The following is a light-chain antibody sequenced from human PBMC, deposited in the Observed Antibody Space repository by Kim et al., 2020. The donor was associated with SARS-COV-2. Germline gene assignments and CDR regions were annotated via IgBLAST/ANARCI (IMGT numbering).Light chain of an antibody. CDR1: SGSVSTSYY. V-gene: IGLV8-61*01. Sequence: GVTVTLTCGLSSGSVSTSYYPSWYQQTPGQAPRTLIYSTNTRSSGVPDRFSGSILDNKAALTITGAQADDESDYYCVLYMRSDFWVFGGGTQLTVL. CDR2: STN. CDR3: VLYMRSDFWV. J-gene: IGLJ3*02.